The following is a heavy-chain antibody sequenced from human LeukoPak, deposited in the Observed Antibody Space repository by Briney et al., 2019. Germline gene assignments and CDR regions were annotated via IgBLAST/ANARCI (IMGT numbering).Heavy chain of an antibody. V-gene: IGHV3-23*01. CDR1: GFTFSSYA. CDR3: AKLIGYSGGLYYFDY. D-gene: IGHD6-19*01. Sequence: GGSLRLSCAASGFTFSSYAMSWVRQAPGKGLEWVSTISGSGGSTYYADSVKGRFTISRDNSKNTLYLQMNSLRAEDTAVYYCAKLIGYSGGLYYFDYWGQGTLVTVSS. CDR2: ISGSGGST. J-gene: IGHJ4*02.